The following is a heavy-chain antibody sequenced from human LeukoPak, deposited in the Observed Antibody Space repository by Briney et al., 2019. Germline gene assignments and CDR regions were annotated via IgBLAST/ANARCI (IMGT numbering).Heavy chain of an antibody. Sequence: GGSLRLSCAASAFTFSDYSMNWVRQAPGKGLEWISYIDTSSSTMYYADSVMGRFTISRDNAKEALYLQMNSLRDEDTAVYYCAREDDSWGPNNLDLWGQGTMVTVSS. CDR2: IDTSSSTM. CDR3: AREDDSWGPNNLDL. D-gene: IGHD7-27*01. J-gene: IGHJ3*01. V-gene: IGHV3-48*02. CDR1: AFTFSDYS.